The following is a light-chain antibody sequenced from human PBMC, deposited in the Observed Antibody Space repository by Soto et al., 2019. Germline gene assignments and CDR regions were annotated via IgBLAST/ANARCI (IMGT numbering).Light chain of an antibody. CDR1: QTVASNF. Sequence: EVVLTQSPGTLSLSPGDRATLSCRASQTVASNFLAWYQHKPGQSPRLLIYGASTRATDIPDRCSGSGSGPDFTLTISRLEPEDSAVYYCQQYGTSPPLTFGGGTKVEIK. V-gene: IGKV3-20*01. CDR3: QQYGTSPPLT. CDR2: GAS. J-gene: IGKJ4*01.